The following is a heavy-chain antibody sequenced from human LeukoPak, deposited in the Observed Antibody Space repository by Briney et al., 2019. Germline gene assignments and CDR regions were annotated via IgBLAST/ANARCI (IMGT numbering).Heavy chain of an antibody. CDR3: AADPDTIMAFDC. J-gene: IGHJ4*02. CDR2: IVGDSTDT. D-gene: IGHD5-18*01. CDR1: GFTFTSSS. Sequence: AASVKVSCKASGFTFTSSSIQWIRQARGQRLEWIGWIVGDSTDTYYAQRFQERVTIARDMSTSTAYLELSSLRSEDTAVYYCAADPDTIMAFDCWGQGTLVTVSS. V-gene: IGHV1-58*02.